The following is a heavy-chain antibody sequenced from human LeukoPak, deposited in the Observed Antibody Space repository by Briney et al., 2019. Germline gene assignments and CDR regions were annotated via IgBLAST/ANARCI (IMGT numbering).Heavy chain of an antibody. V-gene: IGHV1-18*01. D-gene: IGHD4-17*01. J-gene: IGHJ3*02. CDR1: GYTFTSYG. CDR3: ARDSPDYGDYVGAFDI. CDR2: ISAYNGNT. Sequence: ASVKVSCKASGYTFTSYGISWVRQAPGQGLEWMGWISAYNGNTNYAQKLQGRVTMTTDTSTSTAYMELRSLRSDDTAVYYCARDSPDYGDYVGAFDIWGQGTMVTVSS.